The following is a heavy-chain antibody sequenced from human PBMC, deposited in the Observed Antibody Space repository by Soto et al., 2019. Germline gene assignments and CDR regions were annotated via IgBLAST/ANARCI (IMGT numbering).Heavy chain of an antibody. V-gene: IGHV1-46*01. CDR1: GYTFTGYY. CDR3: ARGAVVVPNGLIAGMDV. Sequence: ASVKVSCKASGYTFTGYYIHWVRQAPGQGLEWMGIIDPSSGTTSYTQKFQERVTMTRDTSMSTVYMELSRLRSEDTAVYYGARGAVVVPNGLIAGMDVWGLGTTVTVSS. CDR2: IDPSSGTT. J-gene: IGHJ6*02. D-gene: IGHD2-15*01.